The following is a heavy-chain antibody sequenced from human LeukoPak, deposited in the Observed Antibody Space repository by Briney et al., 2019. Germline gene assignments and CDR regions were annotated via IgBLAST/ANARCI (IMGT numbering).Heavy chain of an antibody. CDR1: GFTFSSYS. J-gene: IGHJ4*02. Sequence: GGSLRLSCAASGFTFSSYSMNWVRQAPGKGLEWVSVIAGSDGFTQYADSVKGRFTISRDNSKNTVYLQMNRLRVEDTALYYCVRSLDYWGQGTLVTVSS. CDR2: IAGSDGFT. CDR3: VRSLDY. V-gene: IGHV3-23*01.